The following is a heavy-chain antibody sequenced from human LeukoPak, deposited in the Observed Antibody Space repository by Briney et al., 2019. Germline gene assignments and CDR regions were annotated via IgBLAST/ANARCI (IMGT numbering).Heavy chain of an antibody. D-gene: IGHD3-10*01. J-gene: IGHJ4*02. CDR2: INSGGSTI. V-gene: IGHV3-48*03. Sequence: GGSLRLSCAASGFTFSSYEMNWVRQAPGKGLEWVSYINSGGSTIYYADSVEGRFTISRDNAKKSLYLQMNSLRAEDTAVYYCATSRRGFGGLWGYWGQGTLVTVSS. CDR3: ATSRRGFGGLWGY. CDR1: GFTFSSYE.